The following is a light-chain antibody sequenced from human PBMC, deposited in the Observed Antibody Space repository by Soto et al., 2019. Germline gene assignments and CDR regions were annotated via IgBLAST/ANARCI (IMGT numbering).Light chain of an antibody. J-gene: IGLJ2*01. CDR3: QTWGTGTVV. V-gene: IGLV4-69*01. CDR1: SGHSSYA. Sequence: QPVLTQSPSASASLGASVKLTCTLSSGHSSYAIAWHQQQPEKGPRYLMKLNSDGSHSKGDGIPDRFSGSSSTADRYLTISRLQSEDETDSYCQTWGTGTVVFGGGTKLTVL. CDR2: LNSDGSH.